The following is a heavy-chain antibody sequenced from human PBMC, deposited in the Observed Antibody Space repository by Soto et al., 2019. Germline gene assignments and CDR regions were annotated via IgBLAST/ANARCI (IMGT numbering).Heavy chain of an antibody. Sequence: EVQLLESGGGLVQPGGSQRLSCAASGFSFSSYAMSWVRQAPGKGLEWVSGISGGGGRTYYADSVKGRFTISRDNSKNTLYPHMNSPRAEDTAVYYCAKDPESGYDFLACAFDSWGQGTKVTVSS. J-gene: IGHJ3*02. V-gene: IGHV3-23*01. CDR3: AKDPESGYDFLACAFDS. CDR2: ISGGGGRT. D-gene: IGHD5-12*01. CDR1: GFSFSSYA.